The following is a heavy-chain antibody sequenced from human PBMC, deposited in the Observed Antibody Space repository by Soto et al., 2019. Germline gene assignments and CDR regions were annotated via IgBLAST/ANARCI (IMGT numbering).Heavy chain of an antibody. CDR2: INPNGGST. V-gene: IGHV1-46*01. CDR1: GYIFINYY. J-gene: IGHJ4*02. CDR3: ARGGDGYNFGAVY. Sequence: ASVKVSCKASGYIFINYYIHWVRQAPGQGLEWIGIINPNGGSTNYAQKFRGRVTMARDTSTSTVYMDLSSLRYDDTAVNYCARGGDGYNFGAVYWGQGTPVTVSS. D-gene: IGHD2-21*01.